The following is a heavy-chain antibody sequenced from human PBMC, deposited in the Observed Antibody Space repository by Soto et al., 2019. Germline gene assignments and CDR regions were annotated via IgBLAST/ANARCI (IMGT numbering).Heavy chain of an antibody. Sequence: EVQLVESGGGLVQPWGALGLSCATGGFPLYSHWMRLVRQAPGKGLGWVATIKEDGSAKYYVDSVKGRFTISRENAKNSLFLQMNSLRAEDTAVYYCARGGFWGQGTLVTVSS. CDR2: IKEDGSAK. CDR3: ARGGF. CDR1: GFPLYSHW. J-gene: IGHJ4*02. V-gene: IGHV3-7*04.